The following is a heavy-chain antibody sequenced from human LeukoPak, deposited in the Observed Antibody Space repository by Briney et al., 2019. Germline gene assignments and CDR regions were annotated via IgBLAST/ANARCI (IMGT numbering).Heavy chain of an antibody. V-gene: IGHV3-23*01. CDR3: AKDSTSYYDFWSGYLGVHFDY. CDR1: GFTFSSYA. CDR2: ISGSGGST. D-gene: IGHD3-3*01. Sequence: GRSLRLSCAASGFTFSSYAMSRVRQAPGKGLEWVSAISGSGGSTYYADSVKGRFTISRDNSKNTLYLQMNSLRAEDTAVYYCAKDSTSYYDFWSGYLGVHFDYWGQGTLVTVSS. J-gene: IGHJ4*02.